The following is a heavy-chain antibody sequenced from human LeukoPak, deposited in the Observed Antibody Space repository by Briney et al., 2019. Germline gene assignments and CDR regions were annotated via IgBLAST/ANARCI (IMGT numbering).Heavy chain of an antibody. J-gene: IGHJ4*02. D-gene: IGHD3-9*01. CDR1: GFTFNIYA. V-gene: IGHV3-30*04. Sequence: GGSLRLSCVTSGFTFNIYAMHWVRHAPGKGLGWVALLAYDGTNQYYADSVKGRFTISRDNSKNTLYLQMNSLRAEDTAVYYCAKDLDILTAERAFDYWGQGTLVTVSS. CDR3: AKDLDILTAERAFDY. CDR2: LAYDGTNQ.